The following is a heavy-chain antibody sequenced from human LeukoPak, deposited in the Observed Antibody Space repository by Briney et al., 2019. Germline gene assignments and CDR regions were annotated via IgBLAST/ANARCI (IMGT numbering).Heavy chain of an antibody. CDR3: AREETCGGDCSSHFDY. Sequence: SETLSLTCTVSGASVSSGGHYWNWIRQHPGKGLEWIGYIYYSGSIYYNPALKSRLTISLDTSKKQFSLKLTSVTAADTAVYYCAREETCGGDCSSHFDYWGQGILVTVSS. V-gene: IGHV4-31*03. CDR2: IYYSGSI. D-gene: IGHD2-21*02. CDR1: GASVSSGGHY. J-gene: IGHJ4*02.